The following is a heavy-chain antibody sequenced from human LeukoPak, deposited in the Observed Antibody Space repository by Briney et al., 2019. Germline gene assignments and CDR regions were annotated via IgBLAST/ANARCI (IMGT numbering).Heavy chain of an antibody. J-gene: IGHJ5*02. CDR3: ARVPYYYDSSGYLFDP. Sequence: ASVQVSCKASGYTFTSYAMHWVRQAPGQRLEWMGWINAGNGNTKYSQKFQGKVTITRDTSASTAYMELSSLRSEDTVVYYCARVPYYYDSSGYLFDPWGQGTLVIVSS. CDR1: GYTFTSYA. V-gene: IGHV1-3*01. D-gene: IGHD3-22*01. CDR2: INAGNGNT.